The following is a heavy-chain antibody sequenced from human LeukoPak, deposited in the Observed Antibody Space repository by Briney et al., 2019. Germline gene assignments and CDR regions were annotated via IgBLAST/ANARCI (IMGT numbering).Heavy chain of an antibody. V-gene: IGHV4-31*03. D-gene: IGHD3-9*01. CDR2: IYYSGST. CDR3: ARSDILTGQRYFDY. CDR1: GGSISSGGYY. Sequence: SQTLSLTCTVSGGSISSGGYYWCWIRQHPGKGLEWIGYIYYSGSTYYNPSLKSRVTISVDTSKNQFSLKLSSVTAADTAVYYCARSDILTGQRYFDYWGQGTLVTVSS. J-gene: IGHJ4*02.